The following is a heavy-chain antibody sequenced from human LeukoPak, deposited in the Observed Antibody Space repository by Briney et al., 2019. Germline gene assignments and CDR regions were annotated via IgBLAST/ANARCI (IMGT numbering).Heavy chain of an antibody. J-gene: IGHJ4*02. CDR2: IKSDGTYS. CDR3: VRDDDQYGVDY. CDR1: GFTFTSHW. V-gene: IGHV3-74*01. Sequence: GGSLRLSCVASGFTFTSHWMHWVRQAPGKGLVCVSRIKSDGTYSDYGDSVRGRFTIPRDNAKDTLYLQMNSLRVEDTAVYYCVRDDDQYGVDYWGRGTLVTVSS. D-gene: IGHD1-1*01.